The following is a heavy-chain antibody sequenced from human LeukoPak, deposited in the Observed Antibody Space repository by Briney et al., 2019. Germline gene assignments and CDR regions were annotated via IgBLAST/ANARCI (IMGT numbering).Heavy chain of an antibody. V-gene: IGHV1-2*02. CDR2: INPNSGNT. CDR1: GYTFTGYY. J-gene: IGHJ4*02. Sequence: ASVKVSCKASGYTFTGYYMHWVRQAPGQGLEWMGWINPNSGNTNYAQKFQGRVTMTGDTSISTAYMELSGLRSDDTAVYYCARGGAGSNWYNGYWGQGTLVIVSS. D-gene: IGHD6-13*01. CDR3: ARGGAGSNWYNGY.